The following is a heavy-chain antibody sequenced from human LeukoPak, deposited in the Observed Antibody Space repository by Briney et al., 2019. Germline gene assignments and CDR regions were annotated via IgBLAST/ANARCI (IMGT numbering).Heavy chain of an antibody. V-gene: IGHV1-18*01. CDR2: ISAYNGNT. D-gene: IGHD3-3*01. CDR3: ARADSITIFGVVITHPGDY. J-gene: IGHJ4*02. CDR1: GYTFTSYG. Sequence: ASVKVSCKASGYTFTSYGISWVRQAPGQGLEWMGWISAYNGNTNYAQKLQGRVTMTTDTSTSTAYMELRSLRSDDTAVYYCARADSITIFGVVITHPGDYWGQGTLVTVSS.